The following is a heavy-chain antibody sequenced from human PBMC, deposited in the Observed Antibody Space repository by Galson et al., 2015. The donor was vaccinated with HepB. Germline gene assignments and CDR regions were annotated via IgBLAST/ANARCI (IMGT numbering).Heavy chain of an antibody. D-gene: IGHD3-16*01. Sequence: SLRLSCAASGFTFSSYAMHWVRQAPGEGLEWVGVISYAGSNKYYADSVKGRFTISRDNSKNTLYLQMNSLRAEDTAVYYTTMGVLPRGDAFDIWGQGTMVTVSS. J-gene: IGHJ3*02. CDR3: TMGVLPRGDAFDI. CDR2: ISYAGSNK. CDR1: GFTFSSYA. V-gene: IGHV3-30-3*01.